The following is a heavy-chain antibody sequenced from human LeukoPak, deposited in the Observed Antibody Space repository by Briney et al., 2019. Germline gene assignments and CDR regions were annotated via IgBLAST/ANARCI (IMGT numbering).Heavy chain of an antibody. CDR1: GFTFSSYG. V-gene: IGHV3-30*02. Sequence: GGSLRLSCAASGFTFSSYGMHWVRQAPGKGLEWVAFIRYDGSNKYCADSVKGRFTISRDNSKNTLYLQMNSLRAEDTAVYYCAKEISGTEDAFDIWGQGTMVTVSS. CDR3: AKEISGTEDAFDI. CDR2: IRYDGSNK. D-gene: IGHD1-26*01. J-gene: IGHJ3*02.